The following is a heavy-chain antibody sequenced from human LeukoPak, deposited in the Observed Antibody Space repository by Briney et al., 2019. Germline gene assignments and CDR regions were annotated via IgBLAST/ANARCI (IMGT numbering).Heavy chain of an antibody. D-gene: IGHD6-19*01. CDR2: ISGYSGST. V-gene: IGHV1-18*01. J-gene: IGHJ4*02. Sequence: ASVKVSCTTSAYTFATYSINWVRQAPGQGLEWMGWISGYSGSTNYAQKLQGRVTMTTDTSTTTAYMELRSLKSDDTAVYYCARGHSSGRDYYFDTWGQGTLVTVSS. CDR1: AYTFATYS. CDR3: ARGHSSGRDYYFDT.